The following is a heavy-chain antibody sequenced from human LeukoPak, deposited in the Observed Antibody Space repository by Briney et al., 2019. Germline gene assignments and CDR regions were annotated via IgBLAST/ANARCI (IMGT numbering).Heavy chain of an antibody. D-gene: IGHD3-9*01. J-gene: IGHJ6*02. CDR2: ISGSGGST. CDR1: GFTFSSYA. V-gene: IGHV3-23*01. Sequence: PGGSLRLSCAASGFTFSSYAMSWVRQAPGKGLEWVSAISGSGGSTYYADSVKGRFTISRDNSKNTLYLQMNSLRAEDTAVYYCAKMVVGYYDILTGYYYYGMDVWGQGTTVTVSS. CDR3: AKMVVGYYDILTGYYYYGMDV.